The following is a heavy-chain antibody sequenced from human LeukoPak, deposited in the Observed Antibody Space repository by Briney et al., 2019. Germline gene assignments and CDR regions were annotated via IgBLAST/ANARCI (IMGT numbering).Heavy chain of an antibody. D-gene: IGHD3-10*01. V-gene: IGHV1-2*02. Sequence: ASVKVSCKASGYTFTGYYVHWVRQAPGQGLEWMGWINPNSGGTNYAQKFQGRVTMTRDTSISTAYMELSRLRSDDTAVYYCARPLRVTMVRGAAFRASSDFDPWGQGTLVTVSS. J-gene: IGHJ5*02. CDR3: ARPLRVTMVRGAAFRASSDFDP. CDR2: INPNSGGT. CDR1: GYTFTGYY.